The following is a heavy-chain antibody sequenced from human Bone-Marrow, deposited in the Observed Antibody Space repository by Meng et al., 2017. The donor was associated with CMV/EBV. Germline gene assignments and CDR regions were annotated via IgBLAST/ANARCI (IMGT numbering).Heavy chain of an antibody. D-gene: IGHD6-13*01. CDR2: MNPNSGNT. CDR3: ARGDPGWGSSSWCYYYYGMDV. Sequence: ASVKVSCKASGYTFTSYDINWVRQATGQGLEWMGWMNPNSGNTGYAQKFQGRVTITRNTAISTAYMELTGLRSEDTAGYYCARGDPGWGSSSWCYYYYGMDVWGQGTTVTVSS. CDR1: GYTFTSYD. V-gene: IGHV1-8*03. J-gene: IGHJ6*02.